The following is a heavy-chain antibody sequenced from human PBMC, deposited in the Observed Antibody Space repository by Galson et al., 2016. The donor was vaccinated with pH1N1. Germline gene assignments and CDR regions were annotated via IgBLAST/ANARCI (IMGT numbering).Heavy chain of an antibody. J-gene: IGHJ4*02. D-gene: IGHD2-15*01. V-gene: IGHV3-23*01. CDR1: GFTFTNYA. CDR2: IGGSGDST. CDR3: AKYKGIVAGTLRIFDD. Sequence: SLRLSCAASGFTFTNYAMSWVRQSPGKGLEWISSIGGSGDSTYYADTVKGRFTISRDNSKNTLSLQLDSLKVEDTALYYCAKYKGIVAGTLRIFDDWGQGTLVTVSP.